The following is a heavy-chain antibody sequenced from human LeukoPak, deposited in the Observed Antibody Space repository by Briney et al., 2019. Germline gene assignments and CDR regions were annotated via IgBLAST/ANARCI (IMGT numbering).Heavy chain of an antibody. J-gene: IGHJ3*02. CDR1: GYTFTGYY. CDR2: INPNSGGT. V-gene: IGHV1-2*02. Sequence: ASVKVSCKASGYTFTGYYMHWVRQSPGQGLEWMGWINPNSGGTNYAQKFQGRVTMTRDTSISTAYMELSRLRSDDTAVYYCARGDSSTSPGAFDIWGQGTMVTVSS. CDR3: ARGDSSTSPGAFDI. D-gene: IGHD2-2*01.